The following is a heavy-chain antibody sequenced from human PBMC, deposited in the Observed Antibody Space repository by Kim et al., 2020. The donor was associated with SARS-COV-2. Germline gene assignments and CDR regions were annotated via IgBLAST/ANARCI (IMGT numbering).Heavy chain of an antibody. D-gene: IGHD6-19*01. Sequence: ASVKVSCKSSGYTFTDHGMHWLRQAPGQGLEWMGWINTGLDKTEYSREFQGRVTITRDTFARTVYMELSSLTSEDTAVYYCARCTSGWPDPWGQGTLVTVSS. CDR3: ARCTSGWPDP. J-gene: IGHJ5*02. V-gene: IGHV1-3*04. CDR1: GYTFTDHG. CDR2: INTGLDKT.